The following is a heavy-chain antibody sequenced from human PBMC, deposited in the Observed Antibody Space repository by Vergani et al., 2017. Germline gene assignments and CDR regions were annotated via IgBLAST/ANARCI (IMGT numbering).Heavy chain of an antibody. CDR2: IYYSGST. CDR1: GGSISSGGYY. CDR3: ARDTFHFDSENYDDVFDS. J-gene: IGHJ3*02. D-gene: IGHD3-16*01. Sequence: QVQLQESGPGLVKPSQTLSLTCTVSGGSISSGGYYWSWIRQHPGKGLEWIGYIYYSGSTYYNPSLKSRVTISVDTSKNQFSLRLSSVTTADTAMYYCARDTFHFDSENYDDVFDSWGQGTMVIVSS. V-gene: IGHV4-31*03.